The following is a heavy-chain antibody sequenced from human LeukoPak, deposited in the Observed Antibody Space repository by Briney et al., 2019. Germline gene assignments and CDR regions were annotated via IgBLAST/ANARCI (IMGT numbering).Heavy chain of an antibody. J-gene: IGHJ4*02. CDR3: ARDSNSGCHPD. CDR1: GFTFSGYW. V-gene: IGHV3-7*04. Sequence: GGSLRLSCAASGFTFSGYWMNWVRQAPGKGLEWVANLNQDGSEIFYVDSVKGRFTISRDNAKNSLYLQTNSLRAEDTAVYYCARDSNSGCHPDWGQGTLVTVSS. D-gene: IGHD3-22*01. CDR2: LNQDGSEI.